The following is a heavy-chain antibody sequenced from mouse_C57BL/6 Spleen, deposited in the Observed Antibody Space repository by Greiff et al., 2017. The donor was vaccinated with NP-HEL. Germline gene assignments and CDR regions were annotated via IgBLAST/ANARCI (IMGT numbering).Heavy chain of an antibody. V-gene: IGHV1-82*01. D-gene: IGHD4-1*01. CDR2: IYPGDGDT. J-gene: IGHJ2*01. Sequence: VQLQESGPELVKPGASVKISCKASGYAFSSSWMNWVKQRPGKGLEWIGRIYPGDGDTNYNGKFKGKATLTADKSSSTAYMQLSSLTSEDSAVYFCASHAGTSYWGQGTTLTVSS. CDR1: GYAFSSSW. CDR3: ASHAGTSY.